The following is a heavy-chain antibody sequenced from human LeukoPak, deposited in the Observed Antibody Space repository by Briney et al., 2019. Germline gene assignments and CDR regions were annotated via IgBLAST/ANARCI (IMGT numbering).Heavy chain of an antibody. V-gene: IGHV3-23*01. J-gene: IGHJ4*02. CDR1: GFTFRSYA. Sequence: GGSLRLSCAASGFTFRSYAVSWVRQAPGEGLEWGLDIRSSGGNTYYAHSVKGRFTISRDNFKNALYLQMNSLRAEDTAVYYCAFPLYYFDWWGQGTLVTVST. CDR2: IRSSGGNT. CDR3: AFPLYYFDW.